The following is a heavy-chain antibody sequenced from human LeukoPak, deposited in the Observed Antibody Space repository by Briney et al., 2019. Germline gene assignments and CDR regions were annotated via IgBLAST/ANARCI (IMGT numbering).Heavy chain of an antibody. V-gene: IGHV3-53*01. CDR2: IYSGGST. J-gene: IGHJ4*02. D-gene: IGHD2-15*01. CDR1: GFTVSSNY. Sequence: GGSLRLSCAASGFTVSSNYMSWVRQAPGKGLEWVSVIYSGGSTFYADSVKGRFTISRDNSKNTLYLQMNSLRAEDTAVYYCASSLLGFTFDYWGQGTLVTASS. CDR3: ASSLLGFTFDY.